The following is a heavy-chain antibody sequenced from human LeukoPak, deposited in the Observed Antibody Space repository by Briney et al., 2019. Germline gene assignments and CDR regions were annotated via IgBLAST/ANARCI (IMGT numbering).Heavy chain of an antibody. Sequence: PGGSLRLSCAASGFTFSSYAMSWVRQAPGKGLEWVSAISGSGGSTYYADSVKGRFTISRDNSKNTLYLQMNSLRAEDTAAYYCAKGWTSGYYMDVWGKGTTVTVSS. J-gene: IGHJ6*03. CDR2: ISGSGGST. D-gene: IGHD3/OR15-3a*01. V-gene: IGHV3-23*01. CDR3: AKGWTSGYYMDV. CDR1: GFTFSSYA.